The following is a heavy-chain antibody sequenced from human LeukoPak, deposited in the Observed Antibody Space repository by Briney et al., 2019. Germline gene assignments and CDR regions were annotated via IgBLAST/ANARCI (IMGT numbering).Heavy chain of an antibody. V-gene: IGHV4-34*01. J-gene: IGHJ5*02. D-gene: IGHD2-21*01. CDR2: INHSGST. CDR1: GGSFSGYY. Sequence: SETLSLTCAVYGGSFSGYYWSWIRQPPGKGLEWIGEINHSGSTNYNPSLKSRVTISVDTSKNQFSLKLSSVTAADTAIYYCAIFRVPWGQGTLVTVSS. CDR3: AIFRVP.